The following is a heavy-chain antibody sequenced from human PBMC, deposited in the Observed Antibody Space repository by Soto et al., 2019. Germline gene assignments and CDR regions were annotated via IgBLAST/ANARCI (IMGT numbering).Heavy chain of an antibody. J-gene: IGHJ5*02. V-gene: IGHV3-21*01. D-gene: IGHD1-26*01. CDR1: FTFSMYS. CDR3: TRDQGGSYDSWFDH. Sequence: GGSLRLSCNFTFSMYSMNWVRQAPGKGLEWVASISSGSAYIKYADSVKGRFTISRDNAKNSVSLQMNSLRVDDTAVYFCTRDQGGSYDSWFDHWGLGTLVTVSS. CDR2: ISSGSAYI.